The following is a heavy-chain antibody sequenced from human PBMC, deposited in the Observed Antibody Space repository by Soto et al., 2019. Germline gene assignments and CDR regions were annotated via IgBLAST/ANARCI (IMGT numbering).Heavy chain of an antibody. J-gene: IGHJ4*02. D-gene: IGHD6-19*01. Sequence: SETLSLTCTVSGGSISSSSYYWGWIRQPPGKGLEWIGSIYYSGSTYYNPSLKSRVTISVDTSKNQFSLKLSSVTAADTAVYYCARIVRSGWPRNFDYWGQGTLVTVSS. CDR3: ARIVRSGWPRNFDY. CDR2: IYYSGST. CDR1: GGSISSSSYY. V-gene: IGHV4-39*01.